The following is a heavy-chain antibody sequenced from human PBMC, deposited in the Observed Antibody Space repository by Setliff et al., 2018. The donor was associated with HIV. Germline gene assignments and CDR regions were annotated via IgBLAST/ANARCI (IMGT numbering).Heavy chain of an antibody. CDR2: IYHSGST. V-gene: IGHV4-4*02. CDR1: GGSIRSGNW. J-gene: IGHJ3*02. D-gene: IGHD3-22*01. CDR3: ARPYYDSSDYSWVDAFDI. Sequence: KTSETLSLTCAVSGGSIRSGNWWTWVRQSPGKGLEWIGEIYHSGSTNYSPSLKSRVTISLDKSKNQFSLKLSSVTAADTAVYYCARPYYDSSDYSWVDAFDIWGQGTMVTVS.